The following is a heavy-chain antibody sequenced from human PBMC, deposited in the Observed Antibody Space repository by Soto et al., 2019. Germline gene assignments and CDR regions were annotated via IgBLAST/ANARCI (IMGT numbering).Heavy chain of an antibody. V-gene: IGHV1-69*08. D-gene: IGHD6-13*01. CDR2: IIPILGIA. CDR3: ARDQRVIAAAGTGGWFDP. J-gene: IGHJ5*02. CDR1: GGTFSSYT. Sequence: QVQLVQSGAEVKKPGSSVKVSCKASGGTFSSYTISWVRQAPGQGLEWMGRIIPILGIANYAQKFQGRVTITADKSTTTAYRERSSLRSEDTAVYYCARDQRVIAAAGTGGWFDPWGQGTLVTVSS.